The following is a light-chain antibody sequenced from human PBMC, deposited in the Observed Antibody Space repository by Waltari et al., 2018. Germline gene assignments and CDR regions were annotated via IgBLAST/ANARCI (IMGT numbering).Light chain of an antibody. CDR2: TAT. CDR3: QQYSSFIYT. CDR1: QEIKKW. J-gene: IGKJ2*01. Sequence: IQMTQPPPTLPAFVGKRVNIPCRPSQEIKKWLAWYQQKPGKAPKPLIYTATSLERGVPSKFSGSGSGTEFTLTISSLQPDDFASYYCQQYSSFIYTFGQGTKVDI. V-gene: IGKV1-5*03.